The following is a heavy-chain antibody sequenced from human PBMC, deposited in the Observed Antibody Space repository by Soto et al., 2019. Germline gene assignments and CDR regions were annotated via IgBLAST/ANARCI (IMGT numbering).Heavy chain of an antibody. Sequence: WSLRLSCAASGFTFSNYPMHWVRQAPGKGLEWVALISYDGSNKYYSDSVKGRFTISRDNSKNTLYLQMNSLRAEDTAVYYCARWNVQHDSYGYFWGQGTLVTVSS. CDR2: ISYDGSNK. CDR3: ARWNVQHDSYGYF. CDR1: GFTFSNYP. V-gene: IGHV3-30-3*01. J-gene: IGHJ4*02. D-gene: IGHD5-18*01.